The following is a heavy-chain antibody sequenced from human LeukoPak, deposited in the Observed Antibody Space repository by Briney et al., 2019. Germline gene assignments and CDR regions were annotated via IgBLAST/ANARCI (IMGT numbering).Heavy chain of an antibody. J-gene: IGHJ4*02. CDR1: GFTFSIYA. CDR3: AKRDTSGSYYFDS. CDR2: FSKSGTTT. D-gene: IGHD3-22*01. V-gene: IGHV3-23*01. Sequence: GGSLRLSCAASGFTFSIYAMSWVHQAPGKGLEWVSTFSKSGTTTYYPDSMKGRFTISRDNSKNTLYLQMNSLRAEDTAVYYCAKRDTSGSYYFDSWGQGTQVTVSS.